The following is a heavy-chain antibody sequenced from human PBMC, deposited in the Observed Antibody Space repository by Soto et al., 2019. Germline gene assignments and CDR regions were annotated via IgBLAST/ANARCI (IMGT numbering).Heavy chain of an antibody. CDR1: NGSINRGGYY. CDR2: MSYTGST. V-gene: IGHV4-31*03. D-gene: IGHD6-6*01. Sequence: SETLSLACTISNGSINRGGYYWSWIRQHPGKGLEWVGYMSYTGSTYYSPSLKSRVTISVDTSKTQLSLKLSSVTAADTAIYYCARARVISSRNWFDPWGQGTLVTVSS. J-gene: IGHJ5*02. CDR3: ARARVISSRNWFDP.